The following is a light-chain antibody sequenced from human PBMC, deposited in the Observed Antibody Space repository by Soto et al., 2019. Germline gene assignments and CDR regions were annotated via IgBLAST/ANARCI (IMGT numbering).Light chain of an antibody. CDR3: QQYHSYPFT. CDR1: QSISTY. V-gene: IGKV1-5*03. CDR2: KAS. Sequence: DIQMTQSPSTLSASVGDTVTITCRASQSISTYLAWYRQTPGKAPKLLIHKASSLESGVPSRFSGSGSGTEFTLTVSSLQPDDFAPYYCQQYHSYPFTFGGGTKVEIK. J-gene: IGKJ4*01.